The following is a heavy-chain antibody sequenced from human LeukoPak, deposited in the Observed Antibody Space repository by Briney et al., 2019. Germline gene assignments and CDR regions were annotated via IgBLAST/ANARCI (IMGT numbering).Heavy chain of an antibody. CDR2: IRYDGSNK. V-gene: IGHV3-30*02. CDR1: GFTFSSYG. J-gene: IGHJ4*02. Sequence: PGGSLRLSCAASGFTFSSYGMHWVRQAPGKGLEWVAFIRYDGSNKYYADSVKGRFTISRDNSKNTLYLQMNSLIAEDAAVYFCAKDSSSWPWVAYDFDYWGQGTLVTVSS. D-gene: IGHD6-13*01. CDR3: AKDSSSWPWVAYDFDY.